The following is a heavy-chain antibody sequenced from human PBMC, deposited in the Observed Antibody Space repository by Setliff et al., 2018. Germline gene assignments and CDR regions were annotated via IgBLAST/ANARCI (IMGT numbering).Heavy chain of an antibody. V-gene: IGHV3-23*01. CDR3: ATSTITTYYFDY. CDR1: GIIFSTYA. D-gene: IGHD4-4*01. J-gene: IGHJ4*01. Sequence: GGSLRLSCAASGIIFSTYALSWVRQAPGKGLEWVSCINNGGVSADYTDSVKGRFTISRDNSRNTLYLQMKSLRAEDTAIYYCATSTITTYYFDYWGHGTLVTVSS. CDR2: INNGGVSA.